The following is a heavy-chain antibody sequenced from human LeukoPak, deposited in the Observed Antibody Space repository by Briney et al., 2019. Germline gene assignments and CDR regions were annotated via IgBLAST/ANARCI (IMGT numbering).Heavy chain of an antibody. CDR1: GFTFSSYA. CDR3: AKKGGTSNIVVVVAATHYYMDV. Sequence: GGSLRLSCAASGFTFSSYAMSWVRQAPGKGLEWVSAISGSGGSTYYADSVKGRFTISRDNSKNTLYLQMNSLRAEDTAVYYCAKKGGTSNIVVVVAATHYYMDVWGKGTTVTVSS. CDR2: ISGSGGST. D-gene: IGHD2-15*01. V-gene: IGHV3-23*01. J-gene: IGHJ6*03.